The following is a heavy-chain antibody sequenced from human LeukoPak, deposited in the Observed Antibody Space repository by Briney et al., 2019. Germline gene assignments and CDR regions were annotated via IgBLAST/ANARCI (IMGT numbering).Heavy chain of an antibody. CDR2: ISGSGDYI. D-gene: IGHD3-22*01. V-gene: IGHV3-21*01. CDR3: ARDLGQYYDTSDNWFDP. CDR1: GFTFSSYS. Sequence: GGSLRLSCGTSGFTFSSYSMNWVRQAPGKGLEWVSAISGSGDYIYYADSVKGRFTISRDNAKNTLNLQMNSLRAEDTAVYYCARDLGQYYDTSDNWFDPWGQGTLVTVSS. J-gene: IGHJ5*02.